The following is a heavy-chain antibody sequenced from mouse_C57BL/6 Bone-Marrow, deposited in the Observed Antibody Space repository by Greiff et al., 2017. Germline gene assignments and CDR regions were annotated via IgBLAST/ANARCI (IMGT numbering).Heavy chain of an antibody. Sequence: QVQLQQPGAELVRPGTSVKLSCKASGYTFTSYWMHWVKQRPGQGLEWIGVIDPSDSYTNYNQKFKGKATLTVDKSSSTAYMQLSSLTSEDSAVYYCAKDLLWLRRDYWGQGTTLTVSS. CDR3: AKDLLWLRRDY. J-gene: IGHJ2*01. CDR2: IDPSDSYT. D-gene: IGHD2-2*01. CDR1: GYTFTSYW. V-gene: IGHV1-59*01.